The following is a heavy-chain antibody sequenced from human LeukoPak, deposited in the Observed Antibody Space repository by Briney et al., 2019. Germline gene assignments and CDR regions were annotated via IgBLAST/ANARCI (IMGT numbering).Heavy chain of an antibody. CDR2: IIPILGIA. J-gene: IGHJ6*02. D-gene: IGHD5/OR15-5a*01. CDR3: ARVQDSGVSPFSSYYGMDV. CDR1: GGTFSSYA. V-gene: IGHV1-69*04. Sequence: ASVKVSCKASGGTFSSYAISWVRQAPGQGLEWMGRIIPILGIANYAQKFQGRVTITADKSTSTAYMELSSLRSEDTAVYYCARVQDSGVSPFSSYYGMDVWGQGTTVTVSS.